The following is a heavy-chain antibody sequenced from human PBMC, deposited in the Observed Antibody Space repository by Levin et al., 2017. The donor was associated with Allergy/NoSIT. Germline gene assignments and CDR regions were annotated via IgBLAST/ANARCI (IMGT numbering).Heavy chain of an antibody. J-gene: IGHJ6*03. CDR3: ARRGTRDYYYYMDV. CDR1: GYSFTSYW. Sequence: GASVKVSCQGSGYSFTSYWIGWVRQMPGKGLEWMGIIYPGDSDTRYSPSFQGQVTISADKSISTAYLQWRSLKASDSAIYYGARRGTRDYYYYMDVWGKGTTVTVSS. V-gene: IGHV5-51*01. D-gene: IGHD1-1*01. CDR2: IYPGDSDT.